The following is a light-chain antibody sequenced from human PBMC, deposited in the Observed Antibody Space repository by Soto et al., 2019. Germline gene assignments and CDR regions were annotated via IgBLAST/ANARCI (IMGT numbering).Light chain of an antibody. CDR2: LGS. CDR3: MQALQTPRT. J-gene: IGKJ2*01. Sequence: DIVMTQSPLSLPVTPGEPASISCRFSQSLLHSNGYNFLDWYLQKPGQSAQLLIYLGSNRASGVPDRFSGRGSGSDFTLQISRVEAEDVGVYYCMQALQTPRTFGQGTKLEIK. CDR1: QSLLHSNGYNF. V-gene: IGKV2-28*01.